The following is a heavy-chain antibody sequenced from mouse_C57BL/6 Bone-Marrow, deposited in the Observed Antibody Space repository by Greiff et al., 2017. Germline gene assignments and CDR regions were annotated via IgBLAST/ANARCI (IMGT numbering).Heavy chain of an antibody. CDR3: ARGYYYCSILWYFDV. Sequence: QVQLQQPGAELVKPGASVKMSCKASGYTFTSYWITWVKQRPGQGLEWIGDIYPGSGSTNYNEKFKSKATLTVDTSSSTAYMQLSILTSEDSAVYYCARGYYYCSILWYFDVWGTGTTVTVSS. D-gene: IGHD1-1*01. CDR1: GYTFTSYW. V-gene: IGHV1-55*01. CDR2: IYPGSGST. J-gene: IGHJ1*03.